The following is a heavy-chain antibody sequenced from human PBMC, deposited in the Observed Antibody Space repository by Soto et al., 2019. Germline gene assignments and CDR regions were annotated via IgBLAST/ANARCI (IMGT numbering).Heavy chain of an antibody. D-gene: IGHD1-1*01. Sequence: GSLRLSCAASGFTFSSYSMNWVRQAPGKGLEWVSSISGSSSYIYYADSVKGRFTISRDNAKNSLYLQMNSLRAEDTAVYYCARDELERRVAAFDIWGQGTMVTVSS. V-gene: IGHV3-21*01. CDR1: GFTFSSYS. J-gene: IGHJ3*02. CDR3: ARDELERRVAAFDI. CDR2: ISGSSSYI.